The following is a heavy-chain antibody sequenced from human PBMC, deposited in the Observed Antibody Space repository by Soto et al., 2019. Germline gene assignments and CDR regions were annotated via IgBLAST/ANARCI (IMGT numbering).Heavy chain of an antibody. J-gene: IGHJ1*01. CDR1: GITFSDAW. D-gene: IGHD4-17*01. V-gene: IGHV3-15*01. CDR2: IKSKKDGGTT. CDR3: TTDRVTNRH. Sequence: EVQLVESGGGFVKPGGCLRLSCAASGITFSDAWMSWVRQAPGKGPEWVGRIKSKKDGGTTDYAAPVQRRFSISRDDSKNTVYLQMNSLETEDTAVYYCTTDRVTNRHWGQGTLVTVSS.